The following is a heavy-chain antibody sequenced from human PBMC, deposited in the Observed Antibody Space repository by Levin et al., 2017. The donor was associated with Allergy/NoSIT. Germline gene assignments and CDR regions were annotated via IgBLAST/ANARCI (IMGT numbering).Heavy chain of an antibody. D-gene: IGHD3-22*01. J-gene: IGHJ3*01. CDR1: GDSISSRNCY. CDR2: IYYSGSA. Sequence: SETLSLTCTVSGDSISSRNCYWGWIRQPPGKGLEWIGRIYYSGSANYNPSLRSRVTISLDTSNNRISLRLTSVTAADPAVYYCVIYYDSSGYYPGAFDLWGQGTVVTVSS. CDR3: VIYYDSSGYYPGAFDL. V-gene: IGHV4-39*07.